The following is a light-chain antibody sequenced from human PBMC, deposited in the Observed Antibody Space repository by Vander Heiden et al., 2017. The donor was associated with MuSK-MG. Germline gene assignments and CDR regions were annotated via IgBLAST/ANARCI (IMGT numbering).Light chain of an antibody. CDR3: AALDDSLSGPV. Sequence: QSVLPPPPSTSGTPGQGVTISCFGSNSNFGRNFAYWFQQFPGTAPKLLIYRDNQRPSGVPDRFSGSKSGTSASLAISGLRSEDEADYYCAALDDSLSGPVFGGGTKLTVL. V-gene: IGLV1-47*01. J-gene: IGLJ2*01. CDR1: NSNFGRNF. CDR2: RDN.